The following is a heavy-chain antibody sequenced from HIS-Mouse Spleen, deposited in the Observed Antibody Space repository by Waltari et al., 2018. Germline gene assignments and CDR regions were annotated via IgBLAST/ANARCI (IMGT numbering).Heavy chain of an antibody. Sequence: QVQLVESWEGVVQPGRSVRLSCAASGLTIISYAMHWVRQAPGKGLEWVAVISYDGSNKYYADSVKGRFTISRDNSKNTLYLQMNSLRAEDTAVYYCARRYSGYDLGYWGQGTLVTVSS. CDR3: ARRYSGYDLGY. V-gene: IGHV3-30*04. CDR1: GLTIISYA. D-gene: IGHD5-12*01. CDR2: ISYDGSNK. J-gene: IGHJ4*02.